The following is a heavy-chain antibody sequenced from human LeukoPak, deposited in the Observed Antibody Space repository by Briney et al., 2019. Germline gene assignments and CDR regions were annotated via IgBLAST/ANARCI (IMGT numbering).Heavy chain of an antibody. D-gene: IGHD2-15*01. V-gene: IGHV3-23*01. J-gene: IGHJ4*02. CDR1: GFTFSSYA. CDR3: AKSVRPVVAAAYFDY. Sequence: GGSLRLSCAASGFTFSSYAMIWVRQAPGKGLEWVSVISGSGTTTDYADSVRGRLTISRDNSKNTLYLQMNSLRAEDTAVYYCAKSVRPVVAAAYFDYWGQGTLVTVSS. CDR2: ISGSGTTT.